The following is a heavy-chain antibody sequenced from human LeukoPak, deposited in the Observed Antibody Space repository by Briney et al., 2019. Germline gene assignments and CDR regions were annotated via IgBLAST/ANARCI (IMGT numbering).Heavy chain of an antibody. CDR1: GGTFSSYT. CDR2: IIPILGIA. V-gene: IGHV1-69*04. D-gene: IGHD4-17*01. CDR3: ARDSSDYGDPQDAFDI. J-gene: IGHJ3*02. Sequence: GASVKVSCTASGGTFSSYTISWVRQAPGQGPEWMGRIIPILGIANYAQKFQGRVTITADKSTSTAYMELSSLRSEDTAVYYCARDSSDYGDPQDAFDIWGQGTMVTVSS.